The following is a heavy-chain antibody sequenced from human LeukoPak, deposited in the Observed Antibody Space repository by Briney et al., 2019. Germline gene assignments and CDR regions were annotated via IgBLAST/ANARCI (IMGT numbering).Heavy chain of an antibody. J-gene: IGHJ4*02. CDR2: INRDGSST. CDR1: GIIFSNYW. D-gene: IGHD3-22*01. V-gene: IGHV3-74*01. Sequence: GGSLRLSCAASGIIFSNYWMHWVRQAPGKGLVWVSRINRDGSSTSYADSVKGRFTISRDNAKNALYLQMNSLRAEDTAVYYCARDYDSSGYYNYWGQGTLVTVSS. CDR3: ARDYDSSGYYNY.